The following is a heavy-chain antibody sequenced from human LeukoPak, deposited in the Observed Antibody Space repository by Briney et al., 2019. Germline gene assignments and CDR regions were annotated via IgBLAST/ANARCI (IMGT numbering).Heavy chain of an antibody. Sequence: PGGSLRLSCVGSGLTFSGFEMNWVRQAPGRGLEWVSYIRGDGSTKTCADSVKGRFTISRDNAKNALYLQMNSLRAEDTAIYYCARRFRDWGQGTLVTVSS. D-gene: IGHD5-24*01. CDR1: GLTFSGFE. J-gene: IGHJ4*02. CDR3: ARRFRD. CDR2: IRGDGSTK. V-gene: IGHV3-48*03.